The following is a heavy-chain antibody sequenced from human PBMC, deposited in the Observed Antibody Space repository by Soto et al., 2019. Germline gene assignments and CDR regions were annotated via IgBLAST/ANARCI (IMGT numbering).Heavy chain of an antibody. CDR3: ARDHLLSETKLRAFDI. CDR1: GGTFSSYA. Sequence: ASVKVSCKASGGTFSSYAISWVRQAPGQGLEWMGGIIPIFGTANYAQKFQGRVTITADESTSTAYMELSSLRSEDTAVYYCARDHLLSETKLRAFDIWGQGTMVTVSS. J-gene: IGHJ3*02. V-gene: IGHV1-69*13. CDR2: IIPIFGTA. D-gene: IGHD2-8*01.